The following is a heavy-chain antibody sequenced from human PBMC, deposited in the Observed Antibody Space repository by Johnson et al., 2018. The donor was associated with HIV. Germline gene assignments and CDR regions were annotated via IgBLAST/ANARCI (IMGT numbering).Heavy chain of an antibody. CDR3: AKDLSSGWYHAFDI. CDR2: IISDATTA. D-gene: IGHD6-19*01. Sequence: VQLVESGGGVVQPGGSLRLSCAASGFSFSTYWMHWVRQAPGQGLVWVSRIISDATTAIYTDSVKGRFTISRDNAKNTLYLQMNSLRAEDTAVYYCAKDLSSGWYHAFDIWGQGTMVTVSS. J-gene: IGHJ3*02. CDR1: GFSFSTYW. V-gene: IGHV3-74*01.